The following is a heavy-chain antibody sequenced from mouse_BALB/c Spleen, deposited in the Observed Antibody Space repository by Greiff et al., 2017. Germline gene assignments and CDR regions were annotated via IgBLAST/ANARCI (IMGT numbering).Heavy chain of an antibody. D-gene: IGHD2-1*01. V-gene: IGHV8-12*01. Sequence: QVTLKVSGPGILQPSQTLSLTCSFSGFSLSTSGMGVSWIRQPSGKGLEWLAHIYWDDVNRYNPSLKSRLTISKDTSRNQVFLKITSVDTADTATYYCASYGNYFYAMDYWGQGTSVTVSS. CDR2: IYWDDVN. CDR1: GFSLSTSGMG. CDR3: ASYGNYFYAMDY. J-gene: IGHJ4*01.